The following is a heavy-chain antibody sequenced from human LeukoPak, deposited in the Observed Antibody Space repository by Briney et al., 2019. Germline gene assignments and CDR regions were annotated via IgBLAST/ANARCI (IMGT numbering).Heavy chain of an antibody. Sequence: SETLSLTCTVSGGFISSHYWSWIRQPPGRRLEWITYIYYSGSTHYNLSLKSRVTTSIDTSKNQFSLQLSSVTAADTAVYFCARAPEDLVVVPAAIIPTRGAFDIWGQGTMVTVSS. D-gene: IGHD2-2*01. V-gene: IGHV4-59*11. CDR1: GGFISSHY. J-gene: IGHJ3*02. CDR2: IYYSGST. CDR3: ARAPEDLVVVPAAIIPTRGAFDI.